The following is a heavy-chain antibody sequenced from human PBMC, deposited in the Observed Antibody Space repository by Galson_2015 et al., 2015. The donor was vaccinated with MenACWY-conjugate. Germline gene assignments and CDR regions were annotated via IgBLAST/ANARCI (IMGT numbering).Heavy chain of an antibody. CDR1: GFTFSNYY. CDR3: AADFER. V-gene: IGHV3-11*01. D-gene: IGHD3-9*01. J-gene: IGHJ4*02. CDR2: ISTSGSTI. Sequence: SLRLSCAASGFTFSNYYMSWVRQAPGEGLEWVSDISTSGSTISYADSVKGRFTISRDNAKNQFSLKVNSVTAADTAVYYCAADFERWGQGTLVTVSS.